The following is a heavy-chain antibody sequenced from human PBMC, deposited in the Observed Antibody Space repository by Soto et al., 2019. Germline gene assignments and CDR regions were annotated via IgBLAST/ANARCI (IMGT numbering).Heavy chain of an antibody. V-gene: IGHV3-15*07. D-gene: IGHD4-4*01. Sequence: PGGSLRLSCAALGFSFSNAWMHWVRQAQGKGREWVARIKPRVEGEIEDYAAPVKGRSAISRVDSKNTLYLQMNSLKIEDTAIYSCTKKLVRDNYRGLAPGGQGTQVTVPS. CDR2: IKPRVEGEIE. CDR3: TKKLVRDNYRGLAP. J-gene: IGHJ5*02. CDR1: GFSFSNAW.